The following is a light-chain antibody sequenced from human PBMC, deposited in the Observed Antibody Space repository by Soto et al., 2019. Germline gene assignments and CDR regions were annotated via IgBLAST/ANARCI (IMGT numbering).Light chain of an antibody. V-gene: IGLV1-47*01. Sequence: QSVLTQPPSASGTPGQRVTISCSGSSSNLGSNYVYWYQQLPGTAPKLLIYRNNQRPSGVPDRCSGSKSGTSASLAISVLRSEYEADYYCAAWYDSLSGWVFGGGTKGTVL. CDR3: AAWYDSLSGWV. CDR2: RNN. CDR1: SSNLGSNY. J-gene: IGLJ3*02.